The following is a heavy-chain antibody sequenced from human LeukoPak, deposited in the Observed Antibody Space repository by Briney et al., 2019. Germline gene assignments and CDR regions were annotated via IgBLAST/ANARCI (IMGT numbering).Heavy chain of an antibody. V-gene: IGHV4-59*01. CDR3: AGGYSYGSTYYYMDV. D-gene: IGHD5-18*01. CDR2: IYYSGST. Sequence: SETLSLTCTVSGGSISSYYWSWIRQPPGKGLEWIGYIYYSGSTNYNPSLKSRVTISVYTSKNQFSLKLSSVTAADTAVYYCAGGYSYGSTYYYMDVWGKGTTVTISS. J-gene: IGHJ6*03. CDR1: GGSISSYY.